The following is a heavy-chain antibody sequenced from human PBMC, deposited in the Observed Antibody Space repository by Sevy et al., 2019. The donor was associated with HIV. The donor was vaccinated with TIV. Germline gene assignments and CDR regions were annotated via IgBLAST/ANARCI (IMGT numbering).Heavy chain of an antibody. V-gene: IGHV3-30*04. J-gene: IGHJ4*02. CDR1: GFTFSSYA. CDR2: ISYDGSNK. D-gene: IGHD3-3*01. Sequence: GGCLRLSCAASGFTFSSYAMHWVRQAPGKGLEWVAVISYDGSNKYYADSVKGRFTISRDNSKNTLYLQMNSLRAEDTAMYYCARDAGRLYDFWSGYIDYWGQGTLVTVSS. CDR3: ARDAGRLYDFWSGYIDY.